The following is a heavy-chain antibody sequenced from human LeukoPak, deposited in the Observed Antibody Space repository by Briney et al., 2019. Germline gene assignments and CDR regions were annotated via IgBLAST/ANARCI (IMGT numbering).Heavy chain of an antibody. J-gene: IGHJ2*01. CDR1: GFTFSSYA. Sequence: PGGSLRLSCAASGFTFSSYAMSWVRQAPGKGLEWVSAISGSGGSTYYADSVKGRFTISRDNSKNTLYLQMNSLRAEDTAVCYCAKDRQQLVRDWYFDLWGRGTLVTVSS. D-gene: IGHD6-13*01. CDR3: AKDRQQLVRDWYFDL. CDR2: ISGSGGST. V-gene: IGHV3-23*01.